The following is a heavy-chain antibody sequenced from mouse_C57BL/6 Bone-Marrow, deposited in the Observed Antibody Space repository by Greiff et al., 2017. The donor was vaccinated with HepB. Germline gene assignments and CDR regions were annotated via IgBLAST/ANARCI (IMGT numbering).Heavy chain of an antibody. V-gene: IGHV14-4*01. Sequence: DVQLVESGAELVRPGASVKLSCTASGFNIKDDYMHWVKQRPEQGLEWIGWIDPENGDTEYASKFQGKATITADTSSNTAYLQLSSLTSEDTAVYYCAYYSNYVAMDYWGQGTSVTVSS. D-gene: IGHD2-5*01. CDR2: IDPENGDT. J-gene: IGHJ4*01. CDR1: GFNIKDDY. CDR3: AYYSNYVAMDY.